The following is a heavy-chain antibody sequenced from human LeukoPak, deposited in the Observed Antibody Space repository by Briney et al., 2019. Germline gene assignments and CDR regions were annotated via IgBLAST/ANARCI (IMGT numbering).Heavy chain of an antibody. D-gene: IGHD6-6*01. CDR3: ARDPIAARGGRVYYFDY. CDR1: GFTFSSYG. V-gene: IGHV3-33*01. CDR2: IWYDGSNK. Sequence: PGGSLRLSCAASGFTFSSYGMHWVRQAPGKGLEWVAVIWYDGSNKYYADSVKGRFTISRDNSKNTLYLQMNSLRAEDTAVYYCARDPIAARGGRVYYFDYWGQGTLVTVSS. J-gene: IGHJ4*02.